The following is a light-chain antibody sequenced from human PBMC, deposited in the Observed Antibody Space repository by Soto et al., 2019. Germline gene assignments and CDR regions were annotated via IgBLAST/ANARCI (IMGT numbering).Light chain of an antibody. CDR1: QSVSSY. J-gene: IGKJ5*01. CDR3: QQRSNWPIT. Sequence: EIVLTHSPATLSLSPVEIATRSFMASQSVSSYLAWYQQKPGQAPRLLIYDASNRATGIPARFSGSGSGTDFTLTISSLEPEDFAVYYCQQRSNWPITFGQGTRLEI. CDR2: DAS. V-gene: IGKV3-11*01.